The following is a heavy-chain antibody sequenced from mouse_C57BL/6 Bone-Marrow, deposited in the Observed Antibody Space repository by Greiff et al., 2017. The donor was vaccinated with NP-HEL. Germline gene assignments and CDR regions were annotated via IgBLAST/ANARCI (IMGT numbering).Heavy chain of an antibody. D-gene: IGHD2-3*01. CDR3: ARDGYSYWYFDV. CDR2: IDPSDSYT. Sequence: QVQLQQPGAELVMPEASVKLSCKASGYTFTSYWMHWVKQRPGQGLEWIGEIDPSDSYTNYNQKFKGKSTLTVDKSSSTAYMQLSSLTSEDSAVYYCARDGYSYWYFDVWGTGTTVTVSS. CDR1: GYTFTSYW. V-gene: IGHV1-69*01. J-gene: IGHJ1*03.